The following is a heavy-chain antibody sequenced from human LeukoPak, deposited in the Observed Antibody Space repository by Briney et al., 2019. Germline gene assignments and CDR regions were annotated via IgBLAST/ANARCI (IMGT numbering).Heavy chain of an antibody. CDR2: INHSGST. D-gene: IGHD3-22*01. Sequence: SETLSLTCAVYGGSFSGYYWSGIRQPPGKGLEWIGEINHSGSTNYNPSLKSRVTISVDTSKNQFSLKLSSVTAADTAVYYCARAGNYYDSSGYERYFDYWGQGTLVTVSS. V-gene: IGHV4-34*01. CDR1: GGSFSGYY. J-gene: IGHJ4*02. CDR3: ARAGNYYDSSGYERYFDY.